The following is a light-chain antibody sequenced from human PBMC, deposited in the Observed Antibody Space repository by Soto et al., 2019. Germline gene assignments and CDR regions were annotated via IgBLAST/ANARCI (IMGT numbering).Light chain of an antibody. CDR1: QTISTW. CDR3: QQYSSNSA. CDR2: RAS. V-gene: IGKV1-5*03. J-gene: IGKJ1*01. Sequence: DIQMTQSPSTLSASVGDRVTITCRTSQTISTWLAWYQQKPGKAPKLLIHRASSLGTGVPSRFSGSGSGTEFTLTITSLQPDDFATYYCQQYSSNSAFGPGTTGDIK.